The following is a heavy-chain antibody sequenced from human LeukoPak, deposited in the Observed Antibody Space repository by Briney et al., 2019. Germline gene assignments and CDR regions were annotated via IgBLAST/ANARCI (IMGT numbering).Heavy chain of an antibody. D-gene: IGHD5-18*01. Sequence: GGSLRLSCAASGFTFSTYAMTWVRQAPGQGLEWVSSISGSGSGTYYAGSVKGRFTISRDNSKNTLYLQMNSLRAEDTAVYYCAREVDTAMVASLDYWGQGTLVTVSS. CDR2: ISGSGSGT. V-gene: IGHV3-23*01. J-gene: IGHJ4*02. CDR1: GFTFSTYA. CDR3: AREVDTAMVASLDY.